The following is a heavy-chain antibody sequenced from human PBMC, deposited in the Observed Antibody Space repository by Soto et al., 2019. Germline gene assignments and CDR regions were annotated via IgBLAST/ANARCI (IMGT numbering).Heavy chain of an antibody. CDR3: ARMSTTVTTSVSSKGAIDY. Sequence: SETLSLTCAVYGGSFSGYYWSWIRQPPGKGLEWIGEINHSGSTNYNPSLKSRVTISVDTSKNQFSLKLSSVTAADTAVYYCARMSTTVTTSVSSKGAIDYWGQGTLVTVS. V-gene: IGHV4-34*01. CDR1: GGSFSGYY. J-gene: IGHJ4*02. D-gene: IGHD4-17*01. CDR2: INHSGST.